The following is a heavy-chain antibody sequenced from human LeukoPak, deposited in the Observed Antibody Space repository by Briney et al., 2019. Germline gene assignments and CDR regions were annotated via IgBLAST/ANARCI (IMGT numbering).Heavy chain of an antibody. Sequence: GGSLRLSCAASGFTFSSYAMHWVRQAPGKGLEWVAVISYDGSNKYYADSVKGRFTISRDNSKNTLYLQMNSLRAEDTAVYYCAVRGVGGLGLAWGQGTLVTVSS. CDR3: AVRGVGGLGLA. CDR1: GFTFSSYA. CDR2: ISYDGSNK. J-gene: IGHJ5*02. V-gene: IGHV3-30-3*01. D-gene: IGHD3-10*01.